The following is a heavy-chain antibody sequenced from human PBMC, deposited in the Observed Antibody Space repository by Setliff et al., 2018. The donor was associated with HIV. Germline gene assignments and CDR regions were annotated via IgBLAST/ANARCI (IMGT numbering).Heavy chain of an antibody. J-gene: IGHJ3*02. Sequence: SETLSLTCTVSGGSISSRGDYWSWVRQHPGKGLEWIGSMYHSGNTYYNPSLRSRITISADTSKNHFSLNLTSVTAAATAVYYCAKSWALGVTDAFDIWGQGTMVTVSS. CDR2: MYHSGNT. CDR3: AKSWALGVTDAFDI. CDR1: GGSISSRGDY. D-gene: IGHD2-21*02. V-gene: IGHV4-39*02.